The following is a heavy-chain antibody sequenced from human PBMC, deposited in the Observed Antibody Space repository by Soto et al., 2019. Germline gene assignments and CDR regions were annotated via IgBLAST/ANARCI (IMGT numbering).Heavy chain of an antibody. CDR1: GGSMRRCY. D-gene: IGHD3-10*02. CDR3: ARTLFGWGIWFDP. CDR2: IYYSGCT. Sequence: PEARCLTCTGSGGSMRRCYSSWSRQPPGKGVEWVGYIYYSGCTNYNPSLKSRVTISVDTSKNQFSLKLSSVTAADTAVYYCARTLFGWGIWFDPWGQGTLVTVS. J-gene: IGHJ5*02. V-gene: IGHV4-59*01.